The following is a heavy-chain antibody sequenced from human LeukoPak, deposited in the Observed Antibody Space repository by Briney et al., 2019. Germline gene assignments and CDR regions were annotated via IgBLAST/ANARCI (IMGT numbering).Heavy chain of an antibody. CDR1: GFTFSSYW. J-gene: IGHJ4*02. CDR2: INSDGSSI. D-gene: IGHD2-8*02. CDR3: ARETSTGKYPQNVPDY. Sequence: PGRSLRLSCAASGFTFSSYWMHWVRQAPGKGLVWVSRINSDGSSIAYADSVQGRFTISRDNAKNTLYLQVSSLSVEDTAVYYCARETSTGKYPQNVPDYWGQGTLVTVSS. V-gene: IGHV3-74*01.